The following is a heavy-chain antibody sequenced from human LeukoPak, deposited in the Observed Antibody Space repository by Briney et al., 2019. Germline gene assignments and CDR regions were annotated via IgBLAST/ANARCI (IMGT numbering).Heavy chain of an antibody. CDR2: IYYGGST. CDR1: GGSISSSSYY. Sequence: SETLSLTCTVSGGSISSSSYYWGWIRQPPGKGLEWIGSIYYGGSTYYNPSLKSRVTISVDTSKNQFSLKLSSVTAADTAVYYCARPPGGSGDYWGQGTLVTVSS. D-gene: IGHD6-25*01. CDR3: ARPPGGSGDY. V-gene: IGHV4-39*01. J-gene: IGHJ4*02.